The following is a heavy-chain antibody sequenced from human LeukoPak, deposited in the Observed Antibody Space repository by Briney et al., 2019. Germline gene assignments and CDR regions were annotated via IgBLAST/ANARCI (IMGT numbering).Heavy chain of an antibody. J-gene: IGHJ4*02. CDR1: GGSISSGGYS. V-gene: IGHV4-30-4*07. CDR3: ARHSLDSGSFLLFDY. D-gene: IGHD1-26*01. CDR2: IYYSGST. Sequence: SQTLSLTCAVSGGSISSGGYSWSWIRQPPGKGLEWTGYIYYSGSTNYNPSLKSRVTISVDTSKNQFSLKLSSVTAADTAVYYCARHSLDSGSFLLFDYWGQGTLVTVSS.